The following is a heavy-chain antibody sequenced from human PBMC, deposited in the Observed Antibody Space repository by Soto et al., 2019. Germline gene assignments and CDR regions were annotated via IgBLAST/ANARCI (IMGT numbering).Heavy chain of an antibody. CDR2: ISHDGSNK. CDR3: ARHGEGYCSGGSCLYYGMDV. Sequence: GGSLRLSCAASVSTFSPYAMHWVRQAPGKGLEWVAVISHDGSNKYYADSVKGRFTISADQSTSTAYLQWSSLKASDSAIYYCARHGEGYCSGGSCLYYGMDVWGQGTTVTVSS. CDR1: VSTFSPYA. J-gene: IGHJ6*02. V-gene: IGHV3-30*03. D-gene: IGHD2-15*01.